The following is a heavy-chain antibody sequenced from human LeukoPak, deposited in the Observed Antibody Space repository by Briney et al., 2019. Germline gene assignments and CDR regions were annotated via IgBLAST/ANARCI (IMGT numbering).Heavy chain of an antibody. CDR3: AKGGDWYDYGPPKAGRGYYYGMDV. CDR1: GFTFDDYA. J-gene: IGHJ6*02. Sequence: GGSLRLSCAASGFTFDDYAMHWVRQAPGKGLEWVSGISWNSGSIGYADSVKGRFTISRDNAKNSLYLQMNSLRAEDTALYYCAKGGDWYDYGPPKAGRGYYYGMDVWGQGTTVTVSS. D-gene: IGHD3-16*01. CDR2: ISWNSGSI. V-gene: IGHV3-9*01.